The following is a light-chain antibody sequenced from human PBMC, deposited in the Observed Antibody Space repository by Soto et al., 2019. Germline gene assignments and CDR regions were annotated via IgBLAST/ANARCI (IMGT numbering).Light chain of an antibody. J-gene: IGLJ2*01. V-gene: IGLV1-40*01. CDR2: GNT. Sequence: QSVLTQPPSVSGAPGQRVTISCTGSSSNIGAGYDVHWYQQVPGRAPKFLIYGNTNRPSGVPDRFSGSKSSTSASLAITGLQAEDEADYHCQSYDTSLSVIFGGGTKVTVL. CDR1: SSNIGAGYD. CDR3: QSYDTSLSVI.